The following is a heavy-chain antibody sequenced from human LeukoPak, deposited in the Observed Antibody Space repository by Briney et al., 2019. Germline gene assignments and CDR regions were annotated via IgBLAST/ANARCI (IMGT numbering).Heavy chain of an antibody. J-gene: IGHJ4*02. V-gene: IGHV4-61*02. D-gene: IGHD2-21*02. CDR3: AGEVFCSGDHCSPYARIFAT. CDR1: GDSVSSGSHY. CDR2: VYASGSTTST. Sequence: SETLSLTCSVSGDSVSSGSHYWSWIRQPAGKGLEWIGRVYASGSTTSTTYNPSLKSRVSISVDTSKNQFSLKLTSVTAADTAVYFCAGEVFCSGDHCSPYARIFATWGQGTPVIVSS.